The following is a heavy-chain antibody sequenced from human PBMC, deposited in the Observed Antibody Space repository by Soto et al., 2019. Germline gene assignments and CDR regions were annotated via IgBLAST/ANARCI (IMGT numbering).Heavy chain of an antibody. CDR1: GFTFSSYG. CDR3: AKDGGAPWDRFLEWLSLAGTTDY. D-gene: IGHD3-3*01. CDR2: ISYDGSNK. Sequence: GGSLRLSCAASGFTFSSYGMHWVRQAPGKGLEWVAVISYDGSNKYYADSVKGRFTISRDNSKNTLYLQMNSLRAEDTAVYYCAKDGGAPWDRFLEWLSLAGTTDYWGQGTLVTVSS. J-gene: IGHJ4*02. V-gene: IGHV3-30*18.